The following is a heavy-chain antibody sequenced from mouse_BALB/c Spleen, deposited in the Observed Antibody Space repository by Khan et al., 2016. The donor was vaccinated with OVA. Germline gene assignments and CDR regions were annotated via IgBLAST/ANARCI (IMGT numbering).Heavy chain of an antibody. V-gene: IGHV2-9*02. CDR3: ARGDGYYEDAMDY. J-gene: IGHJ4*01. Sequence: QMQLEESGPGLVAPSQSLSITCTVSGFSLTSYGLHWVRHPPGKGLEWLGVIWAGGSTNYNSALMSRLSISKDNSKSQVFLKMNSLQTDDTAMYYGARGDGYYEDAMDYWGQGTSVTVSS. CDR1: GFSLTSYG. CDR2: IWAGGST. D-gene: IGHD2-3*01.